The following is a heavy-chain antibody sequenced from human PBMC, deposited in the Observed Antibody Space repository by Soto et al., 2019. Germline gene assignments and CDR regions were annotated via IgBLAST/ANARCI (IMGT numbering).Heavy chain of an antibody. J-gene: IGHJ6*02. Sequence: KVSCKASGGTFSSYAISWVRQAPGQGLEWMGGIIPIFGTANYTQKFQGRVTITADESTSTAYMELSSLRSEDTAVYYCARGEQLDNYYYYGMDVWGQGTTVTVSS. CDR3: ARGEQLDNYYYYGMDV. D-gene: IGHD6-13*01. CDR1: GGTFSSYA. V-gene: IGHV1-69*01. CDR2: IIPIFGTA.